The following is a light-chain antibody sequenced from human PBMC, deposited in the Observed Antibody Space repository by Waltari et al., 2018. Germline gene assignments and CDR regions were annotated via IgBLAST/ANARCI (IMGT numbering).Light chain of an antibody. CDR3: CSYTGTTTPRL. CDR2: EGN. CDR1: SSDVGSYNL. Sequence: QSALTQPASVSGSPGQSITISCTGTSSDVGSYNLVSWYQQHPGKAPKVIIYEGNKRPPRVSDRFSGSKSGNTVSLTISGLQAEDEAEYYCCSYTGTTTPRLFGGGTKLTVL. V-gene: IGLV2-23*01. J-gene: IGLJ3*02.